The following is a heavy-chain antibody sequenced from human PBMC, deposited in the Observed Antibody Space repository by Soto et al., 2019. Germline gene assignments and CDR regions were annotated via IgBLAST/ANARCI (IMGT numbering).Heavy chain of an antibody. Sequence: QVQLVQSGAEVKKPGASVKVSCKASGYTFTNFAMHWVRQAPGQRREWMGWINAGNGNTKYSQKFQGRVSITRDTAANTAYMELSSLRSEDTAMYYCARGPESGNYFLAFFDYWGQGSLVTVSA. J-gene: IGHJ4*02. D-gene: IGHD1-26*01. CDR1: GYTFTNFA. V-gene: IGHV1-3*01. CDR2: INAGNGNT. CDR3: ARGPESGNYFLAFFDY.